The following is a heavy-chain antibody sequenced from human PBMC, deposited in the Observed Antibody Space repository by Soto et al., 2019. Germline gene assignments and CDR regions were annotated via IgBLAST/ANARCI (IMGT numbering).Heavy chain of an antibody. J-gene: IGHJ6*02. CDR2: IIPIFGTA. V-gene: IGHV1-69*13. CDR3: ATDTIFGVVMRYYGMDV. CDR1: GGTFSSYA. D-gene: IGHD3-3*01. Sequence: SVKVSCQASGGTFSSYAISWLRQAPGQGLEWMGGIIPIFGTANYAQKFQGRVTITADESTSTAYMELSSLRSEDTAVYYCATDTIFGVVMRYYGMDVWGQGTTVTVSS.